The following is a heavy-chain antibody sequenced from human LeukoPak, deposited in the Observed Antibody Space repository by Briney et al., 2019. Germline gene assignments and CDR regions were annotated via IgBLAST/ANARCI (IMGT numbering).Heavy chain of an antibody. J-gene: IGHJ4*02. D-gene: IGHD6-6*01. Sequence: MPSETLSLTCTVSGGSISSGGYSWSWIRQPPGKGLEWIGYIYHSGSTYYNPSLKSRVTISVDRSKNQFSLKLSSVTAADTAVYYCARGGAARPIDYWGQGTLVTVSS. CDR3: ARGGAARPIDY. V-gene: IGHV4-30-2*01. CDR1: GGSISSGGYS. CDR2: IYHSGST.